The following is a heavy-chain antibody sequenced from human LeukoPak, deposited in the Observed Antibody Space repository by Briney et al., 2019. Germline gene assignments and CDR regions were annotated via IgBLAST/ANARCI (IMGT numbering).Heavy chain of an antibody. V-gene: IGHV4-39*07. D-gene: IGHD3-22*01. CDR3: ARGLLLQAIYYFDY. CDR1: GGPISSSSYY. Sequence: PSETLSLTCTVSGGPISSSSYYWGWIRQPPGKGLEWIGSIYYSGSTYYNPSLKSRVTISVDTSKNQFSLKLSSVTAADTAVYYCARGLLLQAIYYFDYWGQGTLVTVSS. J-gene: IGHJ4*02. CDR2: IYYSGST.